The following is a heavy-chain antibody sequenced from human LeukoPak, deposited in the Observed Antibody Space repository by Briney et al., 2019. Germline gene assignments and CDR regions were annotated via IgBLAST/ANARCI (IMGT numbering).Heavy chain of an antibody. CDR1: GFTFSSYA. V-gene: IGHV3-30-3*01. J-gene: IGHJ4*02. CDR2: ISYDGSNK. Sequence: GGSLRLSCAASGFTFSSYAMHWVRQAPGKGLEWVAVISYDGSNKYYADSVKGRFTISRDNSKNTLYLQMNSLRAEDTAVYFCLAPGYWGQGTLVTVSS. CDR3: LAPGY.